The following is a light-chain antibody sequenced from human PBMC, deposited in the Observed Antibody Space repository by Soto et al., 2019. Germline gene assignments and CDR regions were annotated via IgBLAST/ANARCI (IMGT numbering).Light chain of an antibody. Sequence: QSVLTPPASVSGSPGQSITISCTGTSSDVGGYNYVSWYQQHPGKAPKLMIYDVSNRPSGVSNRFSGSKSGNTASLTISGLQAEDEADYYCSSYTSSSVYVFGPGTKLTVL. CDR1: SSDVGGYNY. J-gene: IGLJ1*01. CDR3: SSYTSSSVYV. V-gene: IGLV2-14*01. CDR2: DVS.